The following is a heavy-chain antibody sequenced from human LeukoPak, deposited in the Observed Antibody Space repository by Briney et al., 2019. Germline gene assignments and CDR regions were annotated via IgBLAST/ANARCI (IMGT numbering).Heavy chain of an antibody. Sequence: PGGSLRLSCAASGFTFSSYGMHWVRQAPGKGLEWVAVISYDGSNKYYADSVKGRFTISRDNAKNSLYLQMNSLRAEDTALYYCARVKGIWFGEFDYWGQGTLVTVSS. CDR2: ISYDGSNK. CDR1: GFTFSSYG. D-gene: IGHD3-10*01. CDR3: ARVKGIWFGEFDY. J-gene: IGHJ4*02. V-gene: IGHV3-30*03.